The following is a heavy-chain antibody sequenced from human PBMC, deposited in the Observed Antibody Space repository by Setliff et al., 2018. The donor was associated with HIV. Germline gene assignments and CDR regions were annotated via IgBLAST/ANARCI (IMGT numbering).Heavy chain of an antibody. CDR3: AKDKGQKYADY. CDR2: ITDSGSTT. Sequence: PGGSLRLSCAASGFTFSNFAMSWVRLTPGKGLEWVSGITDSGSTTYYADSVTGRFTISRDDSKNTLYLQMNSLRAEDTAVYYCAKDKGQKYADYWGQGTMVTVSS. CDR1: GFTFSNFA. J-gene: IGHJ4*02. D-gene: IGHD3-10*01. V-gene: IGHV3-23*01.